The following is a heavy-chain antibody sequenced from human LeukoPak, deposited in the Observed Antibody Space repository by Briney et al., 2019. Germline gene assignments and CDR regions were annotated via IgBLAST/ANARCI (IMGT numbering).Heavy chain of an antibody. CDR2: INHSGTT. J-gene: IGHJ5*02. D-gene: IGHD3-3*01. CDR1: GGSFSGYY. V-gene: IGHV4-34*01. Sequence: SETLSLTCAVYGGSFSGYYWSWIRQPPGKGLEWIGEINHSGTTNYNPSLKSRVTISVDTSKNQFSLKLSSVTAADTAVYYCARGQVLTPRLTIFGVVIIHWFDPWGQGTLVTVSS. CDR3: ARGQVLTPRLTIFGVVIIHWFDP.